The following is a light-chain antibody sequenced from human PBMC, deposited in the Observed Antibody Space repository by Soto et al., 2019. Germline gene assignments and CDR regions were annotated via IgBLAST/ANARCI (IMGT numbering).Light chain of an antibody. CDR2: GAS. CDR1: QSISSH. Sequence: DIQMTHSPSSLSASVGDRVTITCRASQSISSHLNWYQQKAGKAPKLLISGASSLESGVPSRFSGSGSVTDFTLTISSRQPEDFATYYCQQSYTNPRTFGQGTKVEIK. V-gene: IGKV1-39*01. CDR3: QQSYTNPRT. J-gene: IGKJ1*01.